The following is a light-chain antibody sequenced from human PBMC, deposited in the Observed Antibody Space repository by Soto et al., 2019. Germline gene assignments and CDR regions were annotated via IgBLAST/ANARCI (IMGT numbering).Light chain of an antibody. CDR1: QSISSN. CDR3: QQYNNWPRAT. CDR2: RTS. J-gene: IGKJ4*01. Sequence: EIVMPKSPATLSVSPGERSTLSCMASQSISSNLAWYQQKPGQAPRLLMFRTSSRATGFPARFSGSGSGTEFNLTISSLQSEYFGVHYCQQYNNWPRATFGGGTKVDIK. V-gene: IGKV3-15*01.